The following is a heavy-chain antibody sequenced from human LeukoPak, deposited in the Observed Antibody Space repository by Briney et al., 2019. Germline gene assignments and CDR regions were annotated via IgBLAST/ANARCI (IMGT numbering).Heavy chain of an antibody. V-gene: IGHV4-59*11. CDR3: ARDPSYYGSGRVRWFDP. CDR1: GVSISSHC. Sequence: PSETLSLTCAVSGVSISSHCWGWIRQPPGKGLEWIASICYTGSTEYSPSLKSRVTMSVDTSKNQFSLRLMSVTAADTAVYFCARDPSYYGSGRVRWFDPWGQGTLASVSS. D-gene: IGHD3-10*01. J-gene: IGHJ5*02. CDR2: ICYTGST.